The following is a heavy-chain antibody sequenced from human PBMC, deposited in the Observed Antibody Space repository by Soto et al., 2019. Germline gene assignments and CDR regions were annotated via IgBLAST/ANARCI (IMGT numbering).Heavy chain of an antibody. Sequence: QVQLQQWGAGLLKPSETLSLTCAVYGGSFSGYYWSWIRQPPGKGLEWIGEINHSGSTTYNPSLNSPVTISVDTSKTQFSLKLSSVTAADTAVYYCARGRAQRVAARHGYNWFDPWGQGTLVTVSS. CDR1: GGSFSGYY. V-gene: IGHV4-34*01. D-gene: IGHD6-6*01. J-gene: IGHJ5*02. CDR2: INHSGST. CDR3: ARGRAQRVAARHGYNWFDP.